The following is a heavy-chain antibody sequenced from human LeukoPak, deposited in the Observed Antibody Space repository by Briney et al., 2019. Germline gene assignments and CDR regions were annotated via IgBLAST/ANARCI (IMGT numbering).Heavy chain of an antibody. D-gene: IGHD2-21*01. CDR2: ISSSSYI. CDR1: GFTFSSYS. J-gene: IGHJ4*02. Sequence: GGSLRLSCAASGFTFSSYSMNWVRQAPGKGLEWVSSISSSSYIYYADSVKGRFTISRDNAKNSLYLQMNSLRAEDTAVYYCAREAYCGGDCYSDYWGQGTLVTVSS. V-gene: IGHV3-21*01. CDR3: AREAYCGGDCYSDY.